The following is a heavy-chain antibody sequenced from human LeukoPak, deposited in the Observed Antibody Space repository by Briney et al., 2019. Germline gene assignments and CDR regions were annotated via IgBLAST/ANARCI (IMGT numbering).Heavy chain of an antibody. J-gene: IGHJ4*02. D-gene: IGHD3-22*01. CDR3: ARHGRVAGEYDSSGYPSPDLDY. Sequence: GASVKVSRKASGYTFTGYYMHWVRQAPGQGLEWMGWINPNSGGTNYAQKFQGRVTMTRDTSISTAYMELSRLRSDDTAVYYCARHGRVAGEYDSSGYPSPDLDYWGQGTLVTVSS. CDR1: GYTFTGYY. V-gene: IGHV1-2*02. CDR2: INPNSGGT.